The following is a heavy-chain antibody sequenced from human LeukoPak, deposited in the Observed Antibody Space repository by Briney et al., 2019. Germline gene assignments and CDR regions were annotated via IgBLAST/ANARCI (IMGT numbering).Heavy chain of an antibody. D-gene: IGHD3-3*01. CDR1: GFTFSSYS. CDR3: ARDERLLSFLK. J-gene: IGHJ4*02. CDR2: ISHSSSTI. V-gene: IGHV3-48*01. Sequence: GGSLRLSCAASGFTFSSYSMNWVRQAPGKGLEWVSYISHSSSTIYYADSVKGRFTISRDNSKNTLYLQMNSLRAEDTAIYYCARDERLLSFLKWGQGTLVTVSS.